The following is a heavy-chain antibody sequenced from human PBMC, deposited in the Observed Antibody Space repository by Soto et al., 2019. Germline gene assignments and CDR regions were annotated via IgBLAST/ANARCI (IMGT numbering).Heavy chain of an antibody. D-gene: IGHD4-17*01. Sequence: EVELVESGGGLVQPGGSLRLSCAASGFMFANYWMTWVRHAPGKGLERVANIHRDGSEKYYVDSVKGRFTISRDNADNSLFLHMNSLRADDTAIYYCARVRATDYEIDYWGQGALVTVSS. CDR2: IHRDGSEK. J-gene: IGHJ4*02. CDR1: GFMFANYW. CDR3: ARVRATDYEIDY. V-gene: IGHV3-7*03.